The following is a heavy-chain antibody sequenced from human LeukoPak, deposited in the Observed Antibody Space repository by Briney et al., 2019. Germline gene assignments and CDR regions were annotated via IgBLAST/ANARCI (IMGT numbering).Heavy chain of an antibody. CDR3: ARGIAAAGTALYN. CDR1: GFTFSSHS. Sequence: HTGGSLRLSCAASGFTFSSHSMNWVRQAPGKGLDWISYVSSSSNTIKYADSVKGRFTISRDNSKNTLYLQINSLRAEDTAVYYCARGIAAAGTALYNWGQGTPLTVSS. V-gene: IGHV3-48*01. J-gene: IGHJ4*02. D-gene: IGHD6-13*01. CDR2: VSSSSNTI.